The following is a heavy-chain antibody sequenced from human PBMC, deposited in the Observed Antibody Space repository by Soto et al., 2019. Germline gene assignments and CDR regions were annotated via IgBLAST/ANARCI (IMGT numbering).Heavy chain of an antibody. D-gene: IGHD5-18*01. CDR3: ARNVDTTRAYYFDY. J-gene: IGHJ4*02. CDR1: CASINPYY. V-gene: IGHV4-59*01. Sequence: PSETLSLACTVSCASINPYYWSWIRQPPGKGLEWIGYIYYSGTTNYNPSLRSRVTISLDTSKNHFSLNLRSVTAADTAVYYCARNVDTTRAYYFDYWGQGILVTVSS. CDR2: IYYSGTT.